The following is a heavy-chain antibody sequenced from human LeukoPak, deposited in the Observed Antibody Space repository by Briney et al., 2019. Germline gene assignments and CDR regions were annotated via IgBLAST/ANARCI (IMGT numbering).Heavy chain of an antibody. D-gene: IGHD3-22*01. CDR3: ARDRPSYYDSSGSDY. V-gene: IGHV3-30-3*01. CDR1: GFTFSSYA. Sequence: PGGSLRLSCAASGFTFSSYAMHWVRQAPGKGLEWVAVISYDGSNKYYADSVKGRFTISRDNSKNTLYLQMNSLRAEDTAVYYCARDRPSYYDSSGSDYWGQGTLVTVSS. J-gene: IGHJ4*02. CDR2: ISYDGSNK.